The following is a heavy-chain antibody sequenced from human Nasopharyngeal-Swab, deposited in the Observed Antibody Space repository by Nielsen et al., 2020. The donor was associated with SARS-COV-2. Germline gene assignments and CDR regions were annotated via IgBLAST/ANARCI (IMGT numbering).Heavy chain of an antibody. CDR2: INHSGST. J-gene: IGHJ4*02. CDR3: ARDDVYCSSTSCYRAPLNY. Sequence: WIRRPPGKGLEWIGEINHSGSTYYNPSLKSRVTISVDASKNQFSLKLSSVTAADTAVYYCARDDVYCSSTSCYRAPLNYWGQGTLVTVSS. D-gene: IGHD2-2*01. V-gene: IGHV4-34*01.